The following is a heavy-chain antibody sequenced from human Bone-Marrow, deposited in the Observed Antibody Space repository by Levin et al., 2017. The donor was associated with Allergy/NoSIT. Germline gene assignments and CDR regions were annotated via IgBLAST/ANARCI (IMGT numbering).Heavy chain of an antibody. V-gene: IGHV3-11*01. D-gene: IGHD3-16*01. CDR1: GFTFSDFY. J-gene: IGHJ4*02. CDR2: ISTSGDTI. Sequence: GGSLRLSCSASGFTFSDFYMAWIRQAPGMGLEWVSYISTSGDTIYNADSVKGRFTISRDNAAKSLYLQMNSLRVEDTAVYYCARAWGSGSRPDYFDSWGQGALVTVSS. CDR3: ARAWGSGSRPDYFDS.